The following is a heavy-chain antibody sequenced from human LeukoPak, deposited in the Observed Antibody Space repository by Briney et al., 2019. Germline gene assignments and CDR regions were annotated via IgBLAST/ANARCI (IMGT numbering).Heavy chain of an antibody. Sequence: GGSLRLSCAASGFTFSSYDMNWVRQAPGKGLEWVSYISSSTSTIFYADSVKGRFTISRDNAKNSLYLQMNSLRVEDTAVYYCARGSHTTPGGYFDYWGQGTLVTVSS. J-gene: IGHJ4*02. CDR3: ARGSHTTPGGYFDY. CDR2: ISSSTSTI. V-gene: IGHV3-48*01. CDR1: GFTFSSYD. D-gene: IGHD1-1*01.